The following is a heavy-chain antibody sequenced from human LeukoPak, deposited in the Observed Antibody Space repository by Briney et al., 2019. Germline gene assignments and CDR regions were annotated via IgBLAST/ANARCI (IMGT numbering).Heavy chain of an antibody. D-gene: IGHD3-10*01. CDR2: IIPILGIA. J-gene: IGHJ6*02. V-gene: IGHV1-69*04. CDR3: AREYYGSGSYFEEADV. CDR1: GGTFSSYA. Sequence: SVKVSCKASGGTFSSYAISWVRQAPGQGLEWMGRIIPILGIANYAQKFQGRVTITADKSTSTAYMELSSLRSEDTAVYYCAREYYGSGSYFEEADVWGQGTTVTVSS.